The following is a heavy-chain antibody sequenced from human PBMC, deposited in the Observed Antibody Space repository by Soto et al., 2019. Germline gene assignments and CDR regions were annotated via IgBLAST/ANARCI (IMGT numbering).Heavy chain of an antibody. D-gene: IGHD2-2*01. V-gene: IGHV4-39*01. CDR3: ARHAMQNAFAL. Sequence: PSETLSLTCSVSGVPISSSSHYWAWIRQAPGQGLEWIGSGYQSGNTYYNPSLRNRVAVSVATSTNQISLSLKSVTAADTGVYLCARHAMQNAFALWGQGAPVPVS. J-gene: IGHJ4*02. CDR1: GVPISSSSHY. CDR2: GYQSGNT.